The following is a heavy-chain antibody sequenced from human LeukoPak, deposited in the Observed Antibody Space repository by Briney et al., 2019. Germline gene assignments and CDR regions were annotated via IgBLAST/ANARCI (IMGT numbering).Heavy chain of an antibody. CDR1: GFTFSDYY. CDR2: IGKSGTDI. V-gene: IGHV3-11*01. Sequence: GGSLRLSCAASGFTFSDYYMSWIRQAPGKGLEWISYIGKSGTDINYAESVKGRFTVSRDNAKNSLFLQMDSLRADDTAVYYCASKPTQWLVQVYWGQGTLVTVSS. J-gene: IGHJ4*02. CDR3: ASKPTQWLVQVY. D-gene: IGHD6-19*01.